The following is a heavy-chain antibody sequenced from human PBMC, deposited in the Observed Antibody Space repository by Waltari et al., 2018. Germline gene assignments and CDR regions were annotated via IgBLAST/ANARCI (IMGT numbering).Heavy chain of an antibody. D-gene: IGHD2-15*01. CDR2: IIPIFGTA. CDR3: AREYCSGGSCNNWFDP. J-gene: IGHJ5*02. Sequence: QVQLVQSGADVKKPGSSVKVSCKASGGTFSSYAISWVRQAPGQGLEWMGGIIPIFGTANYAQKFQGRVTITADESTSTAYMELSSLRSEDTAVYYCAREYCSGGSCNNWFDPWGQGTLVTVSS. CDR1: GGTFSSYA. V-gene: IGHV1-69*01.